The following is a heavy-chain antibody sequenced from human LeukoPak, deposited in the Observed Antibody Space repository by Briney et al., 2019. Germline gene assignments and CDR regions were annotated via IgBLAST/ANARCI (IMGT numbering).Heavy chain of an antibody. Sequence: GGSLRLSCAASGFTSSTYFMNWVRQAPGKGLEWVSSISTLSTYTHYADSVKGRFTVSRDNSKNTLYLQMSSLRAEDTAVYYCAKAPPGDYPYWYFDLWGRGTLVTGSS. CDR1: GFTSSTYF. V-gene: IGHV3-21*04. CDR3: AKAPPGDYPYWYFDL. CDR2: ISTLSTYT. D-gene: IGHD4-17*01. J-gene: IGHJ2*01.